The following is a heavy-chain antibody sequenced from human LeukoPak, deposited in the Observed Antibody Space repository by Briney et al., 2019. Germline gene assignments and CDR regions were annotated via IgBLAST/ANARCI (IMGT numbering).Heavy chain of an antibody. CDR2: IYYSGST. J-gene: IGHJ6*04. V-gene: IGHV4-59*01. CDR1: GGSLSSYY. D-gene: IGHD2-15*01. CDR3: ARLYCSGGSCYPYYYYYGMDV. Sequence: PSETLSLTCTVSGGSLSSYYWSWLRQPPGKGPERIGHIYYSGSTNYNPSLKSRVTISVDTSKNQFSLKLSSVTAADTAVYYCARLYCSGGSCYPYYYYYGMDVWGKGTTVTVSS.